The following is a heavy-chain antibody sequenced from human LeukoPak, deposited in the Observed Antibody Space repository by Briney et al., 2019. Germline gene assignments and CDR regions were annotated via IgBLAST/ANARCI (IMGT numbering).Heavy chain of an antibody. J-gene: IGHJ3*02. D-gene: IGHD3-3*01. Sequence: SETLSLTCDVNDESFSTYDCSWIRQSPGKGLEWIAEISHRGTSTYNPSLQSRVTVSVDASKNHFSLRVKSVIAADTAIYYCARKRRRGYYLNSAFDMWGQGTMVTVSS. CDR3: ARKRRRGYYLNSAFDM. V-gene: IGHV4-34*01. CDR2: ISHRGTS. CDR1: DESFSTYD.